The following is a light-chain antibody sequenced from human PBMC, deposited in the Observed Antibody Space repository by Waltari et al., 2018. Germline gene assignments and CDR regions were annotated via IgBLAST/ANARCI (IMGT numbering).Light chain of an antibody. CDR1: QSISSY. V-gene: IGKV1-39*01. Sequence: DIQMTQSPSSLSASVGDRVTITCRASQSISSYLNGYQQKPGKAPKRLLYAASSLQRGVPSRFIGSGSGTDFTLTISSLQPEDFATYYCQQSYSTPLTFGPGTKVDIK. J-gene: IGKJ3*01. CDR2: AAS. CDR3: QQSYSTPLT.